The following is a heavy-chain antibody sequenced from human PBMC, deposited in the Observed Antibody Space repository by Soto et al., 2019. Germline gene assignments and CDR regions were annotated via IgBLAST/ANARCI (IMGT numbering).Heavy chain of an antibody. CDR3: ATVETPGGGPPASPTPQAFVV. D-gene: IGHD2-21*02. Sequence: QVQLVQSGAEVKKPGSSVKVSCKASGGTFSTYIITWVRQAPGQGLEWMGGIIPSFGTANYAPKFRGRVTITADDSTTTVYMEVSSLRSEDTAVYFCATVETPGGGPPASPTPQAFVVWGQGTEVTVSS. V-gene: IGHV1-69*01. CDR2: IIPSFGTA. CDR1: GGTFSTYI. J-gene: IGHJ3*01.